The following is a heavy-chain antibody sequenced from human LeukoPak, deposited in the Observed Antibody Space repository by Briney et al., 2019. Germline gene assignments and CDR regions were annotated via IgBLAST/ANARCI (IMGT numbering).Heavy chain of an antibody. Sequence: ASVTVSCKASGYTFTGYYMHWVRQAPGQGLEWMGRIDPNSGGTNYAQKFQGRVTMTRDTSISTAYMELSRLRSDDTAVYYCARDRRIAVAGKYFDYWGQGTLVTVSS. V-gene: IGHV1-2*06. CDR2: IDPNSGGT. D-gene: IGHD6-19*01. CDR1: GYTFTGYY. J-gene: IGHJ4*02. CDR3: ARDRRIAVAGKYFDY.